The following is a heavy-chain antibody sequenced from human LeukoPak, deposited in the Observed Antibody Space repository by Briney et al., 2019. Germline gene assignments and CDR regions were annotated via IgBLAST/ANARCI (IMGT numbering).Heavy chain of an antibody. Sequence: GGSLRLSCAASGFTFSSNGMSWVRQAPGKGLEWVSVIGGSGGNIHYADSVKGRFTISRDNSKNTVYLQMNSLRAEDTATYYCAKDVWWSFDFWGQGTLVTVSS. J-gene: IGHJ4*02. CDR1: GFTFSSNG. CDR3: AKDVWWSFDF. V-gene: IGHV3-23*01. CDR2: IGGSGGNI. D-gene: IGHD2-15*01.